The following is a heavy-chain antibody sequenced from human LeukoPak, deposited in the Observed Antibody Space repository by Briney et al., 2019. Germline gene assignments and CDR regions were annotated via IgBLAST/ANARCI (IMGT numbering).Heavy chain of an antibody. V-gene: IGHV4-59*01. D-gene: IGHD6-19*01. CDR3: CSGWYLGSFDI. CDR2: IYYDGTS. J-gene: IGHJ3*02. CDR1: GGSITSDF. Sequence: SETLTLTCTISGGSITSDFWNWLRQPPGKGLEWIGYIYYDGTSNYNPSFKSRVTISVRSPKNQFFLNLSPVMAADAAVYYCCSGWYLGSFDIWSQGTMVTVSS.